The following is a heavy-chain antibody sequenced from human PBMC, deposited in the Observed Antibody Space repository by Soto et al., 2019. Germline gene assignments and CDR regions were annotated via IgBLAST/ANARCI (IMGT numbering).Heavy chain of an antibody. CDR3: AKNGNFWSGIIAYFDY. J-gene: IGHJ4*02. V-gene: IGHV3-23*01. CDR2: ISGSGGST. Sequence: GGSLRLSCAASGFTFSTYAMTWVRQAPGKGLEWVSAISGSGGSTYYADSVKGRFTISRDNSKNTLYLQVNSLRAEDTAVYYCAKNGNFWSGIIAYFDYWGQGTLVTVSS. D-gene: IGHD3-3*01. CDR1: GFTFSTYA.